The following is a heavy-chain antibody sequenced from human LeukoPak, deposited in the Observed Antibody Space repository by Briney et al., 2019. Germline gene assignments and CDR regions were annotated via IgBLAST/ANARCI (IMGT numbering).Heavy chain of an antibody. Sequence: SETLSLTCTVSGGSLTSSSAYWGWIRQPPGKGLEWIGSIYYSGDTYYNPSLKSRRVTISVDTSKNQFSLRLSSVTAADTAVYYCARHQWHYYYYMGVWGKGSTVTVSS. J-gene: IGHJ6*03. V-gene: IGHV4-39*01. D-gene: IGHD6-19*01. CDR1: GGSLTSSSAY. CDR2: IYYSGDT. CDR3: ARHQWHYYYYMGV.